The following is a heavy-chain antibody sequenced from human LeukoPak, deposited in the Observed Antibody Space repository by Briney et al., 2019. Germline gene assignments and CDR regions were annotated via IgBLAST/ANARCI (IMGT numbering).Heavy chain of an antibody. Sequence: PSETLSLTCTVSGGSISSSSYYWGWIRQPPGTGLEWIGSIYYSGSTYYNPSLKSRVTISVDTSKNQFSLKLSSVTAADTAVYYCARAQGYGGNFDYWGQGTLVTVSS. CDR3: ARAQGYGGNFDY. V-gene: IGHV4-39*01. D-gene: IGHD4-23*01. CDR2: IYYSGST. J-gene: IGHJ4*02. CDR1: GGSISSSSYY.